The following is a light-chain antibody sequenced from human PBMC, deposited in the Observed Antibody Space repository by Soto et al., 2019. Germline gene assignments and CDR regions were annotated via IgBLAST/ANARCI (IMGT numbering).Light chain of an antibody. Sequence: DLQMTQSPSSLSASVGDRVTITCRASQTISTYLNWYQQKPGKAPKLLIYGASSLQSGVPSRFSGSGSGTDFTLTISSLQPEDFASYYCQQTYRTPRTFGQGTKVEIK. V-gene: IGKV1-39*01. CDR1: QTISTY. J-gene: IGKJ1*01. CDR2: GAS. CDR3: QQTYRTPRT.